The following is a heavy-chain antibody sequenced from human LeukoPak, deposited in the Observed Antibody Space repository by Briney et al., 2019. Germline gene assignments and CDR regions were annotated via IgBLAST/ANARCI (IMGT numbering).Heavy chain of an antibody. CDR1: GGSFSGYY. Sequence: SETLSLTCAVYGGSFSGYYWSWIRQPPGKGLEWIGEINHMGSTNYNPSLKSRVTISVGTSKNQFSLKLSSVTAADTAVYYCARGDERGAYCGGDCYSGDYWGQGTLVTVSS. CDR3: ARGDERGAYCGGDCYSGDY. D-gene: IGHD2-21*02. CDR2: INHMGST. J-gene: IGHJ4*02. V-gene: IGHV4-34*01.